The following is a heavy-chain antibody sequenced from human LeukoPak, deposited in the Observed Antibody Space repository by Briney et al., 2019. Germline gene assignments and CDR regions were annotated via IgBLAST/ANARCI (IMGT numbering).Heavy chain of an antibody. CDR2: IHYSGIT. Sequence: SQTLSLTCTVSGGSISSGGYYWSWIRQPPGKGLEWIGYIHYSGITYYNPSLKGRLSISLDTSKNQFSLKLRSATAADPAMYYCASRYSGSEGGAFDFWGQGTMVTVSS. J-gene: IGHJ3*01. CDR3: ASRYSGSEGGAFDF. V-gene: IGHV4-30-4*01. CDR1: GGSISSGGYY. D-gene: IGHD5-12*01.